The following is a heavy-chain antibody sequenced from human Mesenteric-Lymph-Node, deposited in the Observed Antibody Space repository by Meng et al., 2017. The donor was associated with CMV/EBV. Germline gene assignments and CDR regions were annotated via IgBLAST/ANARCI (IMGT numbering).Heavy chain of an antibody. D-gene: IGHD6-25*01. CDR3: ARNISGGYFDS. Sequence: CTFSGGFISGSTYYWAWIRQPPGKGLEWIASVYYSGSTVYGPSLKSRVTISVDTSRNQFSLSLNSVTAADTAVYYCARNISGGYFDSWGPGTLVTVSS. CDR1: GGFISGSTYY. V-gene: IGHV4-39*01. CDR2: VYYSGST. J-gene: IGHJ4*02.